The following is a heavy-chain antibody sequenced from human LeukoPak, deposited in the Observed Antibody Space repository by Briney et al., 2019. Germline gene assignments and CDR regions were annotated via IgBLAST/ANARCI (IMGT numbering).Heavy chain of an antibody. CDR3: ASRETNYDFRPFDY. CDR1: GYTFTSYG. V-gene: IGHV1-18*01. CDR2: ISAYNGNT. J-gene: IGHJ4*02. D-gene: IGHD3-3*01. Sequence: ASVKVSCKASGYTFTSYGISWVRQAPGQGLEWMGWISAYNGNTNYAQKLQGRVTMTTDTSTSTAYMELSRLRSDDTAVYYCASRETNYDFRPFDYWGQGTLVTVSS.